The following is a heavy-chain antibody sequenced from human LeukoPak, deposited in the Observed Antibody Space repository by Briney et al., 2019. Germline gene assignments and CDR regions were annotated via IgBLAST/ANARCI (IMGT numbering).Heavy chain of an antibody. D-gene: IGHD4-17*01. Sequence: PSVNVSCTASGVTFSIYTISWVRQAPGQGLEWMGRIIPILGIANYAQKFQGRVTITADKSTSTAYMELSSLRSEDTAVYYCARADYGDYVMPYYYYGMDVWGQGTTVTVSS. CDR3: ARADYGDYVMPYYYYGMDV. CDR2: IIPILGIA. CDR1: GVTFSIYT. J-gene: IGHJ6*02. V-gene: IGHV1-69*02.